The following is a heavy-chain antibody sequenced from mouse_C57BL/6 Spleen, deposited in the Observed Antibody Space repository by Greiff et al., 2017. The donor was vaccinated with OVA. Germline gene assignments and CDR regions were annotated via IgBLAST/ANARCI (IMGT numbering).Heavy chain of an antibody. V-gene: IGHV6-3*01. Sequence: EVKVEESGGGLVQPGGSMKLSCVASGFTFSNYWMNWVRQSPEKGLEWVAQIRLKSDNYATHYAESVKGRFTISRDDSKSSVYLQMNNLRAEDTGIYYCTGGIYYYGSSYGEGTYYFDYWGQGTTLTVSS. CDR1: GFTFSNYW. CDR3: TGGIYYYGSSYGEGTYYFDY. J-gene: IGHJ2*01. D-gene: IGHD1-1*01. CDR2: IRLKSDNYAT.